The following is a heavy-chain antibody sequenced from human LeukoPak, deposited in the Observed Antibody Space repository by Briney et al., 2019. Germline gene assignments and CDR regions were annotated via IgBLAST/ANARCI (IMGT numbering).Heavy chain of an antibody. J-gene: IGHJ4*02. V-gene: IGHV1-3*01. Sequence: ASVKVSCKASGYTFTSYAMHWVRRAPGQRLEWMRWINAGNGDTKYSQKFQGRVTIARDTSASTAYMELSSLRSEDTAVYYCARDRGGTGDFDYWGQGTLVTVSS. D-gene: IGHD1-1*01. CDR1: GYTFTSYA. CDR2: INAGNGDT. CDR3: ARDRGGTGDFDY.